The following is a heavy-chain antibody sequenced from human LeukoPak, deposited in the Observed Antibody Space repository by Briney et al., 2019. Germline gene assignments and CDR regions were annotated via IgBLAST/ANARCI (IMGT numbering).Heavy chain of an antibody. Sequence: GGSLRLSCAASGFSFSSYAMSWVRQAPGKGLGWVSSISGSGDNTYYAEAVKGRFTISRDNSKNTLFLQMNSLRAEDTAVFYCAKRSGYTTGWFFDFWGQGTLVTVSS. J-gene: IGHJ4*02. CDR1: GFSFSSYA. CDR3: AKRSGYTTGWFFDF. CDR2: ISGSGDNT. D-gene: IGHD6-19*01. V-gene: IGHV3-23*01.